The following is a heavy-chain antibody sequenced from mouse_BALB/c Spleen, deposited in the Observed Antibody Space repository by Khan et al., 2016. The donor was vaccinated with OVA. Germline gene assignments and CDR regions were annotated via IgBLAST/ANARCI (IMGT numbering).Heavy chain of an antibody. CDR3: ASSHYYGYVDYAMDY. CDR1: GFTFSSYG. Sequence: EVELVESGGDLVKPGGSLKLSCAVSGFTFSSYGMSWVRQTPDKRLEWVATITSGGSYTYYPDSVKGRFTISRDNAKNNLFLQMSSRKSEDSAMYYFASSHYYGYVDYAMDYWGQGTSVTVSS. J-gene: IGHJ4*01. D-gene: IGHD1-2*01. V-gene: IGHV5-6*01. CDR2: ITSGGSYT.